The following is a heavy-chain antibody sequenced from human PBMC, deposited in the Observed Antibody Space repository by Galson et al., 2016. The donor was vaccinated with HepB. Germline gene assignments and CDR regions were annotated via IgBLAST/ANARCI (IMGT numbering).Heavy chain of an antibody. CDR2: IFYGGNT. CDR1: RVSITTDGYA. CDR3: ARCVRGNDRYYFDY. J-gene: IGHJ4*02. D-gene: IGHD1-1*01. Sequence: TLSLTCAVSRVSITTDGYAWTWIRQAPGKGLEWIGYIFYGGNTYYKTSLKSRVTISLDTSKNHFSLKLTYVTAADTALYYCARCVRGNDRYYFDYWGQGTLLTVSS. V-gene: IGHV4-30-2*01.